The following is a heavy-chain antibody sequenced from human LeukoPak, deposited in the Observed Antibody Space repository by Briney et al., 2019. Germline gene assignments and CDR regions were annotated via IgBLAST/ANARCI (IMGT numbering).Heavy chain of an antibody. V-gene: IGHV3-15*01. D-gene: IGHD3-10*01. Sequence: GGSLRLSCAVFGSGFPFSNAWMSWVRQAPGKGLEWVGRIKSKTDGGTTDYAAPVKGRFTILRDDSKNTLYLEMNSLKTEDTAVYYCTTGIRGDWGQGTLVTVSS. CDR3: TTGIRGD. J-gene: IGHJ4*02. CDR1: GFPFSNAW. CDR2: IKSKTDGGTT.